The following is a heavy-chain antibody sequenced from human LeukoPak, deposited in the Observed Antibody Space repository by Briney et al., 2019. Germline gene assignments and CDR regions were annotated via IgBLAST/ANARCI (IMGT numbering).Heavy chain of an antibody. V-gene: IGHV3-74*01. Sequence: GGSLRLSCAASGFTFSSSWMHWVRQAPGKGLVWVSRINTDGRTTTYADSVKGRFTISRDNAKSTVYLQMNSLRPEDTALYYCAKSLGSQDYWGQRTLVTVSS. J-gene: IGHJ4*02. D-gene: IGHD6-19*01. CDR3: AKSLGSQDY. CDR1: GFTFSSSW. CDR2: INTDGRTT.